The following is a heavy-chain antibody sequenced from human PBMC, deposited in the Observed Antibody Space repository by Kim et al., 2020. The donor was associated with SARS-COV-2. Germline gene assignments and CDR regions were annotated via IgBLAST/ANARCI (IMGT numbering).Heavy chain of an antibody. CDR3: AREDGIPVAIKTNWLDP. J-gene: IGHJ5*02. V-gene: IGHV7-4-1*02. Sequence: ASVKVSCKAFGYTFSKYGLNWVRQAPGQGLEWMGWIDTNTGTPAHAQAFRGRFVFSFDTSVSTAYLQINSLKAEDTAVYYCAREDGIPVAIKTNWLDPWGQGTLVTVSS. CDR1: GYTFSKYG. D-gene: IGHD2-2*02. CDR2: IDTNTGTP.